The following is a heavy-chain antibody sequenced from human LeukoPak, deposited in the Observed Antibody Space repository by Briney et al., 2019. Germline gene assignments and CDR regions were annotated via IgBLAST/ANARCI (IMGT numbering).Heavy chain of an antibody. CDR2: IYSGGST. Sequence: GGSLRLSCAASGVTFSTYWMTWVRQAPGKGLEWVSVIYSGGSTYYADSVKGRFTISRDNSKNTLYLQMNSLRAEDTAVYYCARGGSFIGGPFDYWGQGTLVTVSS. CDR3: ARGGSFIGGPFDY. CDR1: GVTFSTYW. J-gene: IGHJ4*02. V-gene: IGHV3-66*01. D-gene: IGHD5-12*01.